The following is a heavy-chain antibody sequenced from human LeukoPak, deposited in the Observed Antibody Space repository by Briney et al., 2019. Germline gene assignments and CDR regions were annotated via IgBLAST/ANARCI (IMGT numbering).Heavy chain of an antibody. J-gene: IGHJ6*03. CDR1: GYPINNAYY. CDR2: LYHPDST. Sequence: PSETLSLTCAVSGYPINNAYYWVWIRQPPGKGLEWIGSLYHPDSTYYNPSLKSRVTMSVDTSRNQFSLKLSFVTAADTAVYYCARQYDSYFYYYLDLWGTRTTVTVSS. V-gene: IGHV4-38-2*01. D-gene: IGHD2-2*01. CDR3: ARQYDSYFYYYLDL.